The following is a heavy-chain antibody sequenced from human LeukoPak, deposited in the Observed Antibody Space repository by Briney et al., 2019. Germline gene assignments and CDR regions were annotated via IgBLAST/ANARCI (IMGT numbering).Heavy chain of an antibody. Sequence: SETLSLTCTVPGGSISSYYWSWIRQPPGKGLEWIGYIYYSGSTNYNPSLKSRVTISVDTSKNQFSLKLSSVTAADTAVYYCARESPSAQAGFDPWGQGTLVTVSS. CDR1: GGSISSYY. D-gene: IGHD6-25*01. CDR3: ARESPSAQAGFDP. CDR2: IYYSGST. J-gene: IGHJ5*02. V-gene: IGHV4-59*01.